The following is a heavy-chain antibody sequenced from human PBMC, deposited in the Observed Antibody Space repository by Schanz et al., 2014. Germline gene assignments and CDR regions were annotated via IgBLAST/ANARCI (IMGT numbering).Heavy chain of an antibody. V-gene: IGHV3-74*01. CDR3: AMGGYQLHH. D-gene: IGHD1-7*01. CDR1: GFTFSTYW. J-gene: IGHJ4*02. CDR2: INSDGTTT. Sequence: EVQLVESGGGVVQPGRSRRLSCAASGFTFSTYWMHWVRQAPGKGLVWVSHINSDGTTTTYADSVKGRFTISRDNAENTLYLQMNSLRVEDTAVYYCAMGGYQLHHWGQGTLVTVSS.